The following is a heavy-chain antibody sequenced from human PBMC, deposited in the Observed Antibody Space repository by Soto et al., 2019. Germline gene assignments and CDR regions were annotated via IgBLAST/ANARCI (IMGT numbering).Heavy chain of an antibody. CDR3: ARDLWVAASHDYYYGMDF. CDR2: IIPILGIA. D-gene: IGHD2-15*01. J-gene: IGHJ6*02. CDR1: GGTFSSYT. Sequence: QVQLVQSGAEVKKPGSSVKVSCKASGGTFSSYTISWVRQAPGQGLEWMGRIIPILGIANYAQKFQGRVTTTAAKCTSTGVMELSSRRSVDTALYYGARDLWVAASHDYYYGMDFWGQGTTVTVSS. V-gene: IGHV1-69*08.